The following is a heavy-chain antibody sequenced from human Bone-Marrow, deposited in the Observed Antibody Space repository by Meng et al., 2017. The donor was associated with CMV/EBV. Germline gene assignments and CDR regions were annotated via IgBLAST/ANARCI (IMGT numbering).Heavy chain of an antibody. D-gene: IGHD6-6*01. V-gene: IGHV1-46*01. CDR1: GYTFTSYY. CDR2: INPSGGST. J-gene: IGHJ6*02. Sequence: ASVKVSCKASGYTFTSYYMHWVRQAPGQGLEWMGIINPSGGSTSYAQKFQGRVTMTRDTSKNQFSLKLSSVTAADTAVYYCARIKYSSSLSVYYYYGMDVWGQGTTVTVSS. CDR3: ARIKYSSSLSVYYYYGMDV.